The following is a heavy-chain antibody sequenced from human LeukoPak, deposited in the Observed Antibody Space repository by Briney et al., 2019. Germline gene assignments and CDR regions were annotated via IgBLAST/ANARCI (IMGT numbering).Heavy chain of an antibody. V-gene: IGHV3-53*01. CDR3: AKRNTMIRGGPCFDH. Sequence: PGGSLRLSCAASGFTVSSNYMTWVRQAPGKGLEWVSVIYKNAITYYADTVKGRFTISRDNSKNTLYLQMNDLRPEDTAKYYCAKRNTMIRGGPCFDHWGQGLLVTVSS. CDR1: GFTVSSNY. D-gene: IGHD3-10*01. J-gene: IGHJ4*02. CDR2: IYKNAIT.